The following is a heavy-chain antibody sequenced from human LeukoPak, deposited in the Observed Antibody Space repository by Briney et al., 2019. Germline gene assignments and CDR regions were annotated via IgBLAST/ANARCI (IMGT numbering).Heavy chain of an antibody. CDR3: AKGDDSSGYWYYFDY. J-gene: IGHJ4*02. D-gene: IGHD3-22*01. CDR2: ISWNSGSI. CDR1: GFTFDDYA. Sequence: GGSLRLSCSASGFTFDDYAMHWVRQAPGEGLEWVSGISWNSGSIGYADSVKGRFAISRDNAKTSLYLQMNSLRAEDTALYYCAKGDDSSGYWYYFDYWGQGTLVTVSS. V-gene: IGHV3-9*01.